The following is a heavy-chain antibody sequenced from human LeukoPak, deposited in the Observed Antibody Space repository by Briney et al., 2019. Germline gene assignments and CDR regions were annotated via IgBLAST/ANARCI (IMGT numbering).Heavy chain of an antibody. CDR3: ARDGEEWLRLAD. Sequence: PSETLSLTCTVSGGSISSSSYYWSWIRQPAGKGLEWIGRIYTSGSTNYNPSLKSRVTISVDTSKNQFSLKLSSVTAADTAVYYCARDGEEWLRLADWGQGTLVTVSS. J-gene: IGHJ4*02. V-gene: IGHV4-61*02. CDR1: GGSISSSSYY. D-gene: IGHD5-12*01. CDR2: IYTSGST.